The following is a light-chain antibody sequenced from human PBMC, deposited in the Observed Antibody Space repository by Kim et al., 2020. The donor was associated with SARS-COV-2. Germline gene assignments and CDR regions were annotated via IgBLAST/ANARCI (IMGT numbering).Light chain of an antibody. Sequence: DIQMTQSPSSLSASVGDRVTITCRASQGISNYLAWYQQKPGKVPELLISGASALQLGVPPRFSGGGSGTEFTITIRSLQPEDVATYYCQHYKSAPWTLGQGTKVDIK. CDR1: QGISNY. CDR2: GAS. V-gene: IGKV1-27*01. CDR3: QHYKSAPWT. J-gene: IGKJ1*01.